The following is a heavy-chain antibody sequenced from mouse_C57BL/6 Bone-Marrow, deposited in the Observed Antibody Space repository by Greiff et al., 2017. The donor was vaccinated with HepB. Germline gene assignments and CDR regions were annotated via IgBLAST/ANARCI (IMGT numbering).Heavy chain of an antibody. CDR3: ARNPGRSSPYYYAMDY. CDR2: IWSGGST. J-gene: IGHJ4*01. V-gene: IGHV2-2*01. D-gene: IGHD1-1*01. Sequence: VKLVESGPGLVQPSQSLSITCTVSGFSLTSYGVHWVRQSPGKGLEWLGVIWSGGSTDYNAAFISRLSISKDNSKSQVFFKMNSLQADDTAIYYCARNPGRSSPYYYAMDYWGQGTSVTVSS. CDR1: GFSLTSYG.